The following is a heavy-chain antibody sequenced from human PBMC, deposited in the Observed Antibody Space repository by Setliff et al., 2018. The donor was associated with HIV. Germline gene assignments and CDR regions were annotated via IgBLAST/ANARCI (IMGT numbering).Heavy chain of an antibody. J-gene: IGHJ5*02. D-gene: IGHD3-10*01. Sequence: PGGSLRLSCAASGFTFSDYYMSWIRQAPGKGLEWVSYISSSGSTIYYADSVKGRFTISRDNAKNSLYLQMNSLRAEDTAVYYCAKFPVFKWFGERQGWFDLWGQGTLVTVSS. CDR1: GFTFSDYY. CDR2: ISSSGSTI. CDR3: AKFPVFKWFGERQGWFDL. V-gene: IGHV3-11*04.